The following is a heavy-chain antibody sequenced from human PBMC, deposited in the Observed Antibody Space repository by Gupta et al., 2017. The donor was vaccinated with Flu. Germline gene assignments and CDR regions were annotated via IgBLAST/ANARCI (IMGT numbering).Heavy chain of an antibody. CDR1: GGSISSGGYY. Sequence: QVQLQESGPGLVKPSQTLSLTCTVSGGSISSGGYYWSWIRQHPGKGLEWIGYIYYSGSTYYNPSLKSRVTISVDTSKNQFSLKLSSVTAADTAVYYCATERLSVGGERNWFDPWGQGTLVTVSS. CDR3: ATERLSVGGERNWFDP. V-gene: IGHV4-31*03. D-gene: IGHD1-26*01. CDR2: IYYSGST. J-gene: IGHJ5*02.